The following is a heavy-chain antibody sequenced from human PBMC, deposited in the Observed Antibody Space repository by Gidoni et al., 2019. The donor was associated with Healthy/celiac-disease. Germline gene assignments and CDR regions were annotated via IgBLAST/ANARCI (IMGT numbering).Heavy chain of an antibody. J-gene: IGHJ4*02. V-gene: IGHV3-15*01. Sequence: EVQLVESGGGLVKPGWSLRLPCAASGFTFSNAWMSWVRQAPGKGLEWVGRIKSKTDGGTTDYAAPVKGRFTISRDDSKNTLYLQMNSLKTEDTAVYYCTTGRGPGLVSIFDYWGQGTLVTVSS. D-gene: IGHD6-6*01. CDR2: IKSKTDGGTT. CDR1: GFTFSNAW. CDR3: TTGRGPGLVSIFDY.